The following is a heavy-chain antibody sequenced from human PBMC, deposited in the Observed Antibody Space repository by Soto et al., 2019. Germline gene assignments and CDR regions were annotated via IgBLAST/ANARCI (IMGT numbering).Heavy chain of an antibody. CDR1: GFTFSSYG. CDR3: AKGESPRGGADPQKISIDY. V-gene: IGHV3-30*18. J-gene: IGHJ4*02. CDR2: ISYDGSNK. D-gene: IGHD2-21*01. Sequence: QPGGSLRLSCAASGFTFSSYGMHWVRQAPGKGLEWVAVISYDGSNKYYADSVKGRFTISRDNSKNTLYLQMNSLRAEDTVVYYCAKGESPRGGADPQKISIDYWGQGTLVTVSS.